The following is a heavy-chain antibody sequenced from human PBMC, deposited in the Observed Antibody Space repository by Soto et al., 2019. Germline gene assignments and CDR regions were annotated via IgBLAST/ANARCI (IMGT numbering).Heavy chain of an antibody. D-gene: IGHD2-15*01. J-gene: IGHJ4*02. Sequence: GSLRLSCAASGFTFSSYSMNWVRQAPGKGLEWVSSISSSSSYIYYADSVKGRFTISRDNAKNSLYLQMNSLRAEDTAVYYCARDRCSGGSCYTRYWGQGTLVTVSS. V-gene: IGHV3-21*01. CDR1: GFTFSSYS. CDR3: ARDRCSGGSCYTRY. CDR2: ISSSSSYI.